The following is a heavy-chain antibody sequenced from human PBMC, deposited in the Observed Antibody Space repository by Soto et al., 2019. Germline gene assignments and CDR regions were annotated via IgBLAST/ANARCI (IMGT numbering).Heavy chain of an antibody. V-gene: IGHV6-1*01. CDR2: TYYRSKWYN. D-gene: IGHD4-4*01. CDR3: ARDLIGYSNYQLNWFDP. J-gene: IGHJ5*02. Sequence: SQTLSLTCAISGESVSSNSAAWNWIRQSPSRGLEWLGRTYYRSKWYNDYAVSVKSRITINPDTSKNQFSLQLNSVTPEDTAVYYCARDLIGYSNYQLNWFDPWGQGTLVTVSS. CDR1: GESVSSNSAA.